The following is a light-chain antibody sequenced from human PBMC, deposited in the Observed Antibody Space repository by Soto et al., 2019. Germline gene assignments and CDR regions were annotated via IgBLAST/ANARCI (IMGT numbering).Light chain of an antibody. V-gene: IGKV1-39*01. CDR3: QQSYNPPWT. J-gene: IGKJ1*01. CDR2: RAS. Sequence: DIQMTQSPSSLSASVGDRVTITCRASETISSYLNWYQQKPGKAPKLLIYRASTLESGVPSRFSGSESGTDFTLTISSLQPEDFATYFCQQSYNPPWTFGQGTKVEIK. CDR1: ETISSY.